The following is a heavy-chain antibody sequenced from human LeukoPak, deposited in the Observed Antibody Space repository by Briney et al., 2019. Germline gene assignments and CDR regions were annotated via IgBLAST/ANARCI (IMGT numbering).Heavy chain of an antibody. CDR3: AGRGAYCSSTSCPQYFQH. J-gene: IGHJ1*01. D-gene: IGHD2-2*01. Sequence: PSETLSLTCTVSGGSISSYYWSWIRQPPGKGLEGIGYIYYSGSTNYNPSLKSRVTISVDTSKNQFSLKLSSVTAADTAVYYCAGRGAYCSSTSCPQYFQHWGQGTLVTVSS. V-gene: IGHV4-59*01. CDR1: GGSISSYY. CDR2: IYYSGST.